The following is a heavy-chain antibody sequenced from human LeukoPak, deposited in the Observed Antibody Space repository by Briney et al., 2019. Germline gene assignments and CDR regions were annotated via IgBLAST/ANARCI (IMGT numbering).Heavy chain of an antibody. V-gene: IGHV4-30-2*01. J-gene: IGHJ4*02. CDR2: IYHSGST. D-gene: IGHD4-17*01. CDR3: ARHTSYGGNSAFGL. CDR1: GGSISSGGYS. Sequence: KPSETLSLTCAVSGGSISSGGYSWSWIRQPPGKGLEWIGYIYHSGSTYYNPSLKSRVTISVDRSKNQFSLKLSSVTAADTAVYYCARHTSYGGNSAFGLWGQGTLVTVSS.